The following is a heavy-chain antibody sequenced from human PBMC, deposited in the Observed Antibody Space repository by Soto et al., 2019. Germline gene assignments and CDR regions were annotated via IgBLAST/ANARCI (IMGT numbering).Heavy chain of an antibody. Sequence: QVQLVQSGAEVKKPGSSVKVSCKASGGTFSSYPISWVRQAPGQGLEWMGRIIPILGIANYAQKFQGRVTFTPXKSTSTAYMELSSLRSEDTAVYYCASLATADTLDYWGQGTLVTVSS. CDR3: ASLATADTLDY. CDR1: GGTFSSYP. V-gene: IGHV1-69*02. D-gene: IGHD6-13*01. J-gene: IGHJ4*02. CDR2: IIPILGIA.